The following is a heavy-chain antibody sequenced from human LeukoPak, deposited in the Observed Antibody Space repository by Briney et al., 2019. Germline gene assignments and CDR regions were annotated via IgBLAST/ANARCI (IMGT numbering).Heavy chain of an antibody. J-gene: IGHJ4*02. D-gene: IGHD6-6*01. CDR1: GFTFSSYW. CDR3: VRTGAARRGDY. V-gene: IGHV3-7*01. Sequence: GGSLRLSCAASGFTFSSYWMSWVRQAPGKGLEWVANIKQDGGERYYVDSVRGRFTISRDNAKNSLYLQMNSLRAEDTAVYYCVRTGAARRGDYWGQGTLVTVSS. CDR2: IKQDGGER.